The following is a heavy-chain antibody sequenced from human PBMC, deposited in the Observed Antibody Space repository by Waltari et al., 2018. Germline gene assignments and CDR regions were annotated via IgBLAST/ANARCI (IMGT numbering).Heavy chain of an antibody. CDR1: GFTVSSNY. V-gene: IGHV3-53*02. CDR2: IYIGGST. Sequence: EVQLVETGGGLIQPGGSLRLSCAASGFTVSSNYMSWVRQAPGKGREVFSVIYIGGSTYYADAVKGRFTISRNNSKNTLYLQMNSLRAEDTAVYYCARSGSGSTRGNFDYWGQGTLVTVSS. CDR3: ARSGSGSTRGNFDY. D-gene: IGHD2-2*01. J-gene: IGHJ4*02.